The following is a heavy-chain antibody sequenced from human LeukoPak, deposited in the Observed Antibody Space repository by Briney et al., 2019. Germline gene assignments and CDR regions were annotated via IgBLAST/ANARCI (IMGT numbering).Heavy chain of an antibody. J-gene: IGHJ5*02. CDR1: GYTFINYG. CDR3: ARDLREIISVAGFDP. D-gene: IGHD6-19*01. CDR2: INPYNDNT. V-gene: IGHV1-18*01. Sequence: ASVKVSCKASGYTFINYGISRVRQAPGQGREWMGWINPYNDNTKYTQNLQGRVTMTTDTSTGTAYMELRSLRSDDTAIYYCARDLREIISVAGFDPWGQGTLVTVSS.